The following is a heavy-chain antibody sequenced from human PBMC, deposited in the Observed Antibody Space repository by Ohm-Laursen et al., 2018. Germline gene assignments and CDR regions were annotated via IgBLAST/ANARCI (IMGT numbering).Heavy chain of an antibody. CDR2: ISSSSSTM. J-gene: IGHJ4*02. Sequence: SLRLSCSASRFTFSFYSMNWVRQAPGKGLEWVSYISSSSSTMYYADSVKGRFTISRDNAENSLYLQMNSLRADDTAVYYCATGPAERSDYWGQGTLVTVSS. D-gene: IGHD2-2*01. CDR3: ATGPAERSDY. V-gene: IGHV3-48*01. CDR1: RFTFSFYS.